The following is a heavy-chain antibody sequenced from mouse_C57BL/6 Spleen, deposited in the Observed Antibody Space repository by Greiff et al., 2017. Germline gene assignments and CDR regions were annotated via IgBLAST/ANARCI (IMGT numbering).Heavy chain of an antibody. J-gene: IGHJ4*01. CDR3: ARDSSYAMDY. V-gene: IGHV5-6*01. Sequence: EVKLMESGGDLVKPGGSLKLSCAASGFTFSSYGMSWVRQTPDKRLEWVATISSGGSYPYYPDSVKGRFTISRDNAKNTLYLQMSSLKSEDTAMYYCARDSSYAMDYWGQGTSVTVSS. CDR2: ISSGGSYP. CDR1: GFTFSSYG.